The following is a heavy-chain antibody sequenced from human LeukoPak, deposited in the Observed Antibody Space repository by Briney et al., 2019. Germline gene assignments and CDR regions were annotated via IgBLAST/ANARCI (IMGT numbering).Heavy chain of an antibody. J-gene: IGHJ4*02. CDR1: GDSISSYY. Sequence: NASETLSLTCTVSGDSISSYYWNWIRQPPGKGLEWIGFIYYSGSTNCNPSLKSRVTISVDTPKNQFTLKLSSVTAADTAVYYCARSEWLSVPDYWGQGTLVTVSS. CDR3: ARSEWLSVPDY. CDR2: IYYSGST. V-gene: IGHV4-59*01. D-gene: IGHD3-3*01.